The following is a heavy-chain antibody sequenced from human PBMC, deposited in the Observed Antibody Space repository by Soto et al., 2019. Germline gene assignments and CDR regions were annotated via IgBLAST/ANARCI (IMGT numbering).Heavy chain of an antibody. Sequence: SGTLSLTCTFSGCSISSGGYYWSWVRQHPGKSLEWIGYIYYSGSTYYNPSLKSRVTISVDTSKNQFSLKLSSVTAADTAVYYWARVSKRANDAFDIWGQGTMVTVSS. V-gene: IGHV4-31*03. D-gene: IGHD1-26*01. J-gene: IGHJ3*02. CDR1: GCSISSGGYY. CDR3: ARVSKRANDAFDI. CDR2: IYYSGST.